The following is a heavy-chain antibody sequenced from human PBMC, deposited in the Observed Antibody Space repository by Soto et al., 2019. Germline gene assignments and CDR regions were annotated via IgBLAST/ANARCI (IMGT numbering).Heavy chain of an antibody. J-gene: IGHJ4*02. CDR2: ITGSGGST. CDR3: AKAISGYNAPLDH. V-gene: IGHV3-23*01. CDR1: GFTFSSYA. D-gene: IGHD5-12*01. Sequence: EVQLLESGGGLVQPGGSLRLSCAASGFTFSSYAMNWGRQAPGKGLEWVSVITGSGGSTYYADSVKGRFTISRDNSKNTLYVQLNSLRADDTAVYYCAKAISGYNAPLDHWGQGTRVTVSS.